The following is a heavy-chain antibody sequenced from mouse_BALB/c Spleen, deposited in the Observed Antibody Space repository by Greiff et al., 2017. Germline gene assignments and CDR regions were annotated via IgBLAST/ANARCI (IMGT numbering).Heavy chain of an antibody. Sequence: EVMLVESGGGLVKPGGSLKLSCAASGFTFSSYTMSWVRQTPEKRLEWVAYISNGGGSTYYPDTVKGRFTISRDNAKNTLYLQMSSLKSEDTAMYYCARQGLRQAMDYWGQGTSVTVSS. J-gene: IGHJ4*01. CDR2: ISNGGGST. D-gene: IGHD2-4*01. CDR1: GFTFSSYT. CDR3: ARQGLRQAMDY. V-gene: IGHV5-12-2*01.